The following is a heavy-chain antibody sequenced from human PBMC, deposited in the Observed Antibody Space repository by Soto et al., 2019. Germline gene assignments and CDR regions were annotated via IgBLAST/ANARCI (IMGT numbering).Heavy chain of an antibody. D-gene: IGHD5-12*01. CDR1: GYTFTSYD. J-gene: IGHJ3*01. V-gene: IGHV1-8*01. CDR2: MNPNSGNT. Sequence: ASVKVSCKASGYTFTSYDINWVRQATGQGLEWMGWMNPNSGNTGYAQKFQGRVTMTRNTSISTAYMELSSLRSEDTAVYYCASNSGYDYDAFDFWGQGTMVIVSS. CDR3: ASNSGYDYDAFDF.